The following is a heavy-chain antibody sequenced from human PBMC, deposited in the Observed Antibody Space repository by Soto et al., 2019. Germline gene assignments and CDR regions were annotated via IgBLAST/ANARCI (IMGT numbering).Heavy chain of an antibody. J-gene: IGHJ6*04. V-gene: IGHV3-73*01. CDR1: GCIFSGAA. D-gene: IGHD2-2*02. CDR2: IRSRANNFAT. Sequence: GGSLRLACAASGCIFSGAAIHWVRQESGKGREWVGRIRSRANNFATSAAASVKGRFTFSRDESKNTAYLQLNNLRPEDTAVYYCASGPGAAIGDSYYPGKHVSGEATRVKVSS. CDR3: ASGPGAAIGDSYYPGKHV.